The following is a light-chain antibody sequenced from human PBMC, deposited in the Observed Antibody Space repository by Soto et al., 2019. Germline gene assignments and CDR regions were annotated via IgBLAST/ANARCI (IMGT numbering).Light chain of an antibody. CDR3: QQYNNWPPLT. CDR2: GAS. Sequence: EIVMTQSPATLSVSPGERATLSCRASQSVNSNLAWYQQKPGQAPRLLIYGASTRATGIPARFSGSGSGTEITLTISSLQSEDFALYYCQQYNNWPPLTFGGGTKVEIK. J-gene: IGKJ4*01. CDR1: QSVNSN. V-gene: IGKV3-15*01.